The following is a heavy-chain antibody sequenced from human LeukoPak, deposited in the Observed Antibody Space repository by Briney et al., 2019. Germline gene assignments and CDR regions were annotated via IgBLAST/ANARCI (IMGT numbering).Heavy chain of an antibody. D-gene: IGHD3-10*01. CDR2: IYYSGST. J-gene: IGHJ4*02. V-gene: IGHV4-39*07. CDR1: GGSISSSSYY. Sequence: SETLSLTCTVSGGSISSSSYYWGWIRQPPGKGLEWIGSIYYSGSTYYNPSLKSRVTISVDTSKNQFSLKLSSVTAADTAVYYCARGRYGSGSYYNGLDYWGQGTLVTVSS. CDR3: ARGRYGSGSYYNGLDY.